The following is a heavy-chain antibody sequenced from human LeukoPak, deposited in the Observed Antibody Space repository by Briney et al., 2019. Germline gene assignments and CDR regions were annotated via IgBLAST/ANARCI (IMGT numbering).Heavy chain of an antibody. CDR1: GFTFGDYA. CDR3: TRDQIFGVDREYNWFDP. V-gene: IGHV3-49*03. CDR2: IRSKAYGGTT. Sequence: GGSLRLSCTASGFTFGDYAMSWFRQAPGKGLEWVGFIRSKAYGGTTEYAASVKGRFTISRDDSKCIAYLQMNSLKTEDTAVYYCTRDQIFGVDREYNWFDPWGQGTLVTVSS. J-gene: IGHJ5*02. D-gene: IGHD3-3*01.